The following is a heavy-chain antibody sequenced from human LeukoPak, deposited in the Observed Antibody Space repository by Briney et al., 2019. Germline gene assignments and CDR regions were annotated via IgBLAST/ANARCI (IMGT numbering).Heavy chain of an antibody. V-gene: IGHV4-59*01. J-gene: IGHJ6*04. CDR2: VYSGGST. CDR1: GAALNTYH. CDR3: ARDLKGYYFGV. Sequence: PSETLSLTCTVSGAALNTYHWTWIRQSPGKGLEWIGYVYSGGSTNSNPSLKSRVTFSVDTSKNQFSMKLSSVTAADTAIYYCARDLKGYYFGVWGKGTTVIVSS. D-gene: IGHD3-10*01.